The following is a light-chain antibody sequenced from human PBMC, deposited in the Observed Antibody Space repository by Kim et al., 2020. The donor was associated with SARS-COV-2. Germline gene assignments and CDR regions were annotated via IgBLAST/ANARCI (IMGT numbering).Light chain of an antibody. Sequence: SLSPGQTASITCSGDKLGDKYACWYQQKPCQSPVLVIYQDNKRPSGIPERFSGSNSGNTATLTISGTQAMDEADYYCQAWDSSTGVFGGGTKLTVL. J-gene: IGLJ2*01. CDR1: KLGDKY. CDR2: QDN. V-gene: IGLV3-1*01. CDR3: QAWDSSTGV.